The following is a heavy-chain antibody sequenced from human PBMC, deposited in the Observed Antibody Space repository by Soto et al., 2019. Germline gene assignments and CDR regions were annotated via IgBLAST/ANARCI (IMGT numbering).Heavy chain of an antibody. CDR2: ISAYNGNT. CDR1: GYTFTSYG. D-gene: IGHD4-17*01. V-gene: IGHV1-18*01. CDR3: ARDLYGDYSRDAFDI. Sequence: GASVKVSCKASGYTFTSYGISWVRQAPGQGLEWMGWISAYNGNTNHAQKLQGRVTMTTDTSTSTAYMELRSLRSDDTAVYYCARDLYGDYSRDAFDIWGQGTMVTVSS. J-gene: IGHJ3*02.